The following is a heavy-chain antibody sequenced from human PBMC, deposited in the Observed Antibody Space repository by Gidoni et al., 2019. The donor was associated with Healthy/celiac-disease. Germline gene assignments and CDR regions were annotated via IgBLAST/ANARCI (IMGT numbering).Heavy chain of an antibody. J-gene: IGHJ4*02. CDR3: ARDSRYCSSTSCYPAVDY. V-gene: IGHV4-30-4*01. CDR1: GGSISSGDYY. Sequence: QVQLQESGPGLVKPSPTLSLTCTVSGGSISSGDYYWSWIRQPPGKGLEWIGYIYYSGSTYYNPSLKSRVTISVDTSKNQFSLKLSSVTAADTAVYYCARDSRYCSSTSCYPAVDYWGQGTLVTVSS. D-gene: IGHD2-2*01. CDR2: IYYSGST.